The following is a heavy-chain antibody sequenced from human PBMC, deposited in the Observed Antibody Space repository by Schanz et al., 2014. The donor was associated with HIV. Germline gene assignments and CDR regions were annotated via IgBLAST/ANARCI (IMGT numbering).Heavy chain of an antibody. CDR3: AKDQGYDFWSGYYNYYGMDV. CDR2: ISYDGSNK. Sequence: QVRLVESGGGVVQPGRSLRLSCAASGFTFSSYGMHWVRQAPGRGLEWVAVISYDGSNKNYADSVKGRFTISRDNSKNTLYLQMNSLRAEDTAVYYCAKDQGYDFWSGYYNYYGMDVWGQGTTVTVSS. J-gene: IGHJ6*02. V-gene: IGHV3-30*18. D-gene: IGHD3-3*01. CDR1: GFTFSSYG.